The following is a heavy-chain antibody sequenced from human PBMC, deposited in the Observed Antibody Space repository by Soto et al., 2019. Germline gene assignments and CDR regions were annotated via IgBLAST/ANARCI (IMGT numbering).Heavy chain of an antibody. V-gene: IGHV1-2*02. CDR1: GYTFTGYY. Sequence: ASVKVSCKTSGYTFTGYYMHWVRQAPGQGLEWMGWINPNSGGTKYPQKFQGRVTMTRDSSTSTVYMSLTGLKSDDTAVYYCARDLDKGAGSAGFDYWGQGTLVPVSP. CDR2: INPNSGGT. CDR3: ARDLDKGAGSAGFDY. D-gene: IGHD6-25*01. J-gene: IGHJ4*02.